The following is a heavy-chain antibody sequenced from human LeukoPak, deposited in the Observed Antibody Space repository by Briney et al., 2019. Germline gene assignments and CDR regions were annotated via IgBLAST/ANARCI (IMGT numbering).Heavy chain of an antibody. J-gene: IGHJ4*02. CDR3: AKSVGAGFDY. CDR2: ISYDGSNK. D-gene: IGHD1-26*01. V-gene: IGHV3-30*18. Sequence: PGGSLRLSCAASGFTFSSYGMHWVRQAPGKGLEWVAVISYDGSNKYYADSVKGRLTISRDNSKNTLYLQMNSLRAEDTAVYYCAKSVGAGFDYWGQGTLVTVPS. CDR1: GFTFSSYG.